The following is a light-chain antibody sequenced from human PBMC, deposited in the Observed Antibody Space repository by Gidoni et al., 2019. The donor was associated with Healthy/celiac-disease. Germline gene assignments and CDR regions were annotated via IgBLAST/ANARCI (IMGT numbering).Light chain of an antibody. Sequence: ELVLTQSPATLSLSPGERATISCRASQSVSSYLAWYQQKPGQAPRLLIYDASNSATGIPARFSGSGSGTDFTLTISSLEPEDSAVYYCQQRSNWPPTFXQXTKVXIK. CDR1: QSVSSY. V-gene: IGKV3-11*01. J-gene: IGKJ1*01. CDR3: QQRSNWPPT. CDR2: DAS.